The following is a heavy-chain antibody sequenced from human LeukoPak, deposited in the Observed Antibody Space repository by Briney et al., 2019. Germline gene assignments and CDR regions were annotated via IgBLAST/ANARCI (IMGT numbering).Heavy chain of an antibody. D-gene: IGHD4-23*01. CDR1: GGSISSYY. CDR2: IYHSGST. V-gene: IGHV4-4*09. J-gene: IGHJ4*02. CDR3: ATLTTVVTAYYFDH. Sequence: SETLSLTCTVSGGSISSYYWSWIRQPPGKGLEWIGYIYHSGSTDYNPSLKSRVTISVDTSKSQFSLKLTSVTAADTAVYYCATLTTVVTAYYFDHWGQGALVTVSS.